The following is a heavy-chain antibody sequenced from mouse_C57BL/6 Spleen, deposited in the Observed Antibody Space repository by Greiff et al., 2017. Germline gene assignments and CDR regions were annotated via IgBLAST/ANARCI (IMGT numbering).Heavy chain of an antibody. Sequence: DVKLQESGGGLVQPGGSMKLSCAASGFTFSDAWMDWVRQSPEKGLEWVAEIRNKANNHATYYAESVKGRFTISRDDSKSSVYLQMNSLRAEDTGIYYCTTAYGNYEAWFAYWGQGTLVTVSA. CDR2: IRNKANNHAT. CDR1: GFTFSDAW. V-gene: IGHV6-6*01. D-gene: IGHD2-1*01. J-gene: IGHJ3*01. CDR3: TTAYGNYEAWFAY.